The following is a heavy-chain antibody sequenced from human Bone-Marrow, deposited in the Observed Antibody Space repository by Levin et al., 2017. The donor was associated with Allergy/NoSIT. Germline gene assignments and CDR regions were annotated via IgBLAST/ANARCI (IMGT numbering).Heavy chain of an antibody. D-gene: IGHD6-13*01. CDR2: IYWDDDK. V-gene: IGHV2-5*02. CDR3: AQARIAAAGDYFDY. CDR1: GFSLSTSGVG. J-gene: IGHJ4*02. Sequence: SGPTLVKPTQTLTLTCTFSGFSLSTSGVGVGWIRQPPGKALEWLALIYWDDDKRYSPSLKSRLTITKDTSKNQVVLTMTNMDPVDTATYYCAQARIAAAGDYFDYWGQGTLVTVSS.